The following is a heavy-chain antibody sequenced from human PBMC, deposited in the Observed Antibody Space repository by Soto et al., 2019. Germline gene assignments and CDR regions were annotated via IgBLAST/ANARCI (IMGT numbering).Heavy chain of an antibody. V-gene: IGHV4-31*03. Sequence: QVQLQESGPGLVKPSQTLSLTGTVSGGSISSGGYSWSWVRQHPGKGLEWIGYIYYSGSTYCNPALNSRVTISVDTSTRHFSLKLSSVTAAHAAVSYLARTSRSWGQGTLVTVSS. CDR3: ARTSRS. J-gene: IGHJ5*02. CDR2: IYYSGST. CDR1: GGSISSGGYS.